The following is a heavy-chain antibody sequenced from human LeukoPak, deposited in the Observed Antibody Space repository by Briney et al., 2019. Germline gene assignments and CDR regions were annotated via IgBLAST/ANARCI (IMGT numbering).Heavy chain of an antibody. V-gene: IGHV3-11*01. J-gene: IGHJ4*02. CDR1: GFTSSDYY. Sequence: GGSLRLSCVASGFTSSDYYMSWIRQAPGKGLEWVSYISSSGSTIYYADSVKGRFTISRDNAKNSLYLQMNSLRAEDTAVYYCAREGRDGYIYDYWGQGTLVTVSS. CDR2: ISSSGSTI. D-gene: IGHD5-24*01. CDR3: AREGRDGYIYDY.